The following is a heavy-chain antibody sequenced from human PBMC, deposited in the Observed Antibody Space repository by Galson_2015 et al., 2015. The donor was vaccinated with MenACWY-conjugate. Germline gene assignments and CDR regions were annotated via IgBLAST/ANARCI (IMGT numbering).Heavy chain of an antibody. CDR1: GFTFSSYA. CDR2: ISGSGGST. Sequence: SLRLSCAASGFTFSSYAMSWVRQAPGKGLEWVSAISGSGGSTYYADSVKGRFTISRDNSKNTLYLQMNSLRAEDTAVYYCAKDLRSPKHRYGDGEVDYWGQGTLVTVSS. V-gene: IGHV3-23*01. J-gene: IGHJ4*02. D-gene: IGHD4/OR15-4a*01. CDR3: AKDLRSPKHRYGDGEVDY.